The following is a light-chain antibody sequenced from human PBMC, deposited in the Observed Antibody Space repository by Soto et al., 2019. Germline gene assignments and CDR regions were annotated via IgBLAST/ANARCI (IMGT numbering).Light chain of an antibody. V-gene: IGKV1-5*03. J-gene: IGKJ2*01. Sequence: DIQMTQSPSTLSGSVGDRVTITCRASQTISSWLAWYQQKPGKAPKLLIYKASTLKSGVPSRFSGSGSGTEFTLTISSLQPDDFATYYCQQSYSTPVTFGQGTKLENK. CDR2: KAS. CDR1: QTISSW. CDR3: QQSYSTPVT.